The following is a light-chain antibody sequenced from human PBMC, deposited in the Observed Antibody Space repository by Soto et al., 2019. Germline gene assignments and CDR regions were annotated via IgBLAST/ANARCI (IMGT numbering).Light chain of an antibody. CDR2: AAF. V-gene: IGKV1-9*01. J-gene: IGKJ5*01. CDR1: QSISSY. CDR3: QQLNSYPRT. Sequence: DIKMTQSPSYLSASVGDKVITTCLESQSISSYLNWYQQKPGKAPKLLIYAAFTLQSGVPSRCSGSGSGTEFTLTISSLQPEDFATYYCQQLNSYPRTFGQGTGLEIK.